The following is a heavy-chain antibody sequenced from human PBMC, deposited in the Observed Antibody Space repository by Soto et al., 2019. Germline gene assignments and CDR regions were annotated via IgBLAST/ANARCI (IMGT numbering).Heavy chain of an antibody. J-gene: IGHJ4*02. Sequence: GASVKVSCKTSGYTFSGYYMHWVRQAPGQGLEWMGIINPYGGTTSYAQRFQGRVTVTRDAFTSTVYMELSSLRSEDTALYYCARNSGSGSSLILHRAQGTLVTVTS. CDR1: GYTFSGYY. CDR3: ARNSGSGSSLILH. V-gene: IGHV1-46*03. D-gene: IGHD3-10*01. CDR2: INPYGGTT.